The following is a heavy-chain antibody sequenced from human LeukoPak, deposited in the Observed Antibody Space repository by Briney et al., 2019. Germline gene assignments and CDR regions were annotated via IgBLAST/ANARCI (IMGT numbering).Heavy chain of an antibody. J-gene: IGHJ4*02. CDR3: ARAPLSSTFDY. V-gene: IGHV4-59*01. CDR2: IYYSGST. D-gene: IGHD2-2*01. CDR1: GGSISSYY. Sequence: SETLSLTCTVSGGSISSYYWSWIRQPPGKGLEWIGYIYYSGSTNYNPSLKSRGTISVDTSKNQFSLKLSSVTAADTAVYYCARAPLSSTFDYWGQGTLVTVSS.